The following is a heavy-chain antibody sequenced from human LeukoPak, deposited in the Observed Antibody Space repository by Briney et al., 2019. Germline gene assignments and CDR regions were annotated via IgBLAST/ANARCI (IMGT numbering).Heavy chain of an antibody. CDR3: GKDSDSQGDV. CDR2: ISGDGGST. CDR1: GFIFDDYA. J-gene: IGHJ6*02. V-gene: IGHV3-43*02. D-gene: IGHD2-21*02. Sequence: GGSLRLSCAASGFIFDDYAMHWVRQGPGKGLEWVALISGDGGSTYYADSVKGRFTISRDNGKNFLYLQMNSLRTEDTALYYCGKDSDSQGDVWGQGTTVTVSS.